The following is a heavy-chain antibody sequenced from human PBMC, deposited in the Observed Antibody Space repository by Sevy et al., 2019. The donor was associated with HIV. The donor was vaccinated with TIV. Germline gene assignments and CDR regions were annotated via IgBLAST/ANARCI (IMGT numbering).Heavy chain of an antibody. J-gene: IGHJ5*02. V-gene: IGHV3-23*01. D-gene: IGHD4-4*01. Sequence: GGSLRLSCAASGFTFSSYAMSWVRQAPGKGLEWVSAISGSGGSTYYADSVKGRFTISTDNSKNTLYLQMNSLMAEDTAVYYCSKDGGPTNWFDPWGQGTLVTVSS. CDR3: SKDGGPTNWFDP. CDR1: GFTFSSYA. CDR2: ISGSGGST.